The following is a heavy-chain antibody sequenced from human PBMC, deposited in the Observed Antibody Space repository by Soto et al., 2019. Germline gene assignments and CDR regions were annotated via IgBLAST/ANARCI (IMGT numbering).Heavy chain of an antibody. CDR1: GFTLSRYW. CDR3: VRGVQWDLSHGSQYFGY. J-gene: IGHJ4*02. V-gene: IGHV3-74*01. Sequence: GGSLRLSCAASGFTLSRYWMHWVRQAPGKGLVWVSHINSDGSSTNYADSVKGRFTISRDNAKNTLYLQMNSLRAEDTAVYYCVRGVQWDLSHGSQYFGYRGQRAPVTVSS. D-gene: IGHD1-26*01. CDR2: INSDGSST.